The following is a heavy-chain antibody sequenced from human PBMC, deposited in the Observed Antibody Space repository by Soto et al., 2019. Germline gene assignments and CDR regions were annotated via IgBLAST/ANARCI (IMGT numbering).Heavy chain of an antibody. J-gene: IGHJ5*02. V-gene: IGHV1-2*02. CDR2: INAHSGGT. D-gene: IGHD3-16*01. Sequence: SVKVSCKASGFSFTGYYIHWLRQAPGQGLEWMGWINAHSGGTEYAQKFQGRVTLTRDTSIATAYLTLTSLTSDDTALYYCAKDLTRQLAYWLDPSGQGTQVTGSS. CDR1: GFSFTGYY. CDR3: AKDLTRQLAYWLDP.